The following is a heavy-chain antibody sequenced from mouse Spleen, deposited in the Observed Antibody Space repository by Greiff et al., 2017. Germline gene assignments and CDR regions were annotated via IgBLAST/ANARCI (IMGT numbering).Heavy chain of an antibody. CDR3: ARSPLLRYQEDYYAMDY. V-gene: IGHV1-53*01. Sequence: VQLQQSGTELVKPGASVKLSCKASGYTFTSYWMHWVKQRPGQGLEWIGNINPSNGGTNYNEKFKSKATLTVDKSSSTAYMQLSSLTSEDSAVYYCARSPLLRYQEDYYAMDYWGQGTSVTVSS. CDR2: INPSNGGT. CDR1: GYTFTSYW. J-gene: IGHJ4*01. D-gene: IGHD1-1*01.